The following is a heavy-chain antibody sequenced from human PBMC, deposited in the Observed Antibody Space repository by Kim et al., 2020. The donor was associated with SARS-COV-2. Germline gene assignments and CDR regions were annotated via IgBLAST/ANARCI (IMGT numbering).Heavy chain of an antibody. J-gene: IGHJ4*02. CDR1: GFIFNKSW. CDR3: VREGFGD. V-gene: IGHV3-74*01. Sequence: GGSLRLSCAASGFIFNKSWMYWVRQAPGKGLVWVSRISGDGSTTNYADSVKGRCTTSIDNAKNTLNLQMNSLSAEDTALYYCVREGFGDWGPGTLVTVSS. CDR2: ISGDGSTT. D-gene: IGHD3-10*01.